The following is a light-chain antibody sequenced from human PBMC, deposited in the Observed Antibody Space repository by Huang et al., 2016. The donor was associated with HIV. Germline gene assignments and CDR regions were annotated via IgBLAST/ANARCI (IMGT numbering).Light chain of an antibody. V-gene: IGKV1-16*01. Sequence: DIQMTQSPSSLSASVGDRVTITCRASQDISDYLAWFQQKPGKAPKSLIFATSTLHSGVPSRFSGSGSGTAFTLTINNLQPEDFATYYCQQYSDYLRTFGQGTKLDIK. CDR3: QQYSDYLRT. CDR2: ATS. CDR1: QDISDY. J-gene: IGKJ2*01.